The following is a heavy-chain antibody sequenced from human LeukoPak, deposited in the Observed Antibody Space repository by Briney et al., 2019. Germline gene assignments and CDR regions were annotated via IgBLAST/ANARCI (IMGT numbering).Heavy chain of an antibody. V-gene: IGHV1-24*01. CDR2: FDPEDGET. J-gene: IGHJ5*02. D-gene: IGHD6-6*01. Sequence: GASVEVSCKVSGYTLTELSMHWVRQAPGKGLEWMGGFDPEDGETIYAQKFQGRVTMTEDTSTDTAYMELSSLRSEGTAVYYCATWGSSLALYWFDPWGQGTLVTVSS. CDR3: ATWGSSLALYWFDP. CDR1: GYTLTELS.